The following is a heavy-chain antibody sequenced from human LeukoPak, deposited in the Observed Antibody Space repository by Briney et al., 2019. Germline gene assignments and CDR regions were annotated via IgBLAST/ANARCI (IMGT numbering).Heavy chain of an antibody. CDR2: ISSDGSVT. CDR1: GFTFSSHW. D-gene: IGHD2-21*02. Sequence: GGSLRLSCAASGFTFSSHWMHWVRQDPGKGLVWVSYISSDGSVTKYAASVKGRFTISRDNAVNTLYLQMNSLRVEDTAVYYCVRGSLRLPRSTPDYWGQGTLVTVSS. J-gene: IGHJ4*02. V-gene: IGHV3-74*03. CDR3: VRGSLRLPRSTPDY.